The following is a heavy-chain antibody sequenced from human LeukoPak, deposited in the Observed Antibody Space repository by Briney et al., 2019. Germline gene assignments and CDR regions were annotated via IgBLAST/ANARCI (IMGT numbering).Heavy chain of an antibody. Sequence: SETLSLTCSVSGGSISSYYSSWLRQTPGKGLEWIGYIYYSGSTKYNPSLKSRVTISVDTSKNQFSLKLSSVTAADTAVYYCASGSYNFDYWGQGTLVTVSS. V-gene: IGHV4-59*08. D-gene: IGHD1-26*01. J-gene: IGHJ4*02. CDR3: ASGSYNFDY. CDR1: GGSISSYY. CDR2: IYYSGST.